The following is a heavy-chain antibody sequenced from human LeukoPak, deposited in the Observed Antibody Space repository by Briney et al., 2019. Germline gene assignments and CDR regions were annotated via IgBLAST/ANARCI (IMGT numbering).Heavy chain of an antibody. CDR3: AREYYDFWSGYYGDAFDI. V-gene: IGHV3-21*01. D-gene: IGHD3-3*01. Sequence: GGSLRLSGAASGFTFSSYSMNWVRQAPGKGLEWVSSISSSSSYIYYADSVKGRFTISRDNAKNSLYLQMNSLRAEDTAVYYCAREYYDFWSGYYGDAFDIWGQGTMVTVSS. CDR1: GFTFSSYS. CDR2: ISSSSSYI. J-gene: IGHJ3*02.